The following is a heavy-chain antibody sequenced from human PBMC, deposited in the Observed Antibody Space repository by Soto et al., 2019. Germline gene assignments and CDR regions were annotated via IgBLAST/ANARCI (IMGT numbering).Heavy chain of an antibody. V-gene: IGHV4-34*01. Sequence: PSETLSLTCGVYGGSFRNYYWIWVRQPPGKGLEWIGEVNHSGEATYNPSLQSRITISLDTSNNQFSLKMTSVTAADTAMYFCTRAERLPSSWFDPWGQGTQVTVSS. CDR1: GGSFRNYY. D-gene: IGHD6-25*01. CDR2: VNHSGEA. CDR3: TRAERLPSSWFDP. J-gene: IGHJ5*02.